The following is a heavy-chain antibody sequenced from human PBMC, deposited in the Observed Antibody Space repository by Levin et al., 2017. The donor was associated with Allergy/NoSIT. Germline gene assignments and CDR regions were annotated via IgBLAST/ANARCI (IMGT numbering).Heavy chain of an antibody. V-gene: IGHV3-30*04. CDR1: GFTFRSYP. CDR3: ARGGGGSGPYYFYYYGMDV. J-gene: IGHJ6*02. CDR2: ISNDGGNK. D-gene: IGHD2-15*01. Sequence: HSGGSLRLSCADSGFTFRSYPMHWVRQAPGKGLEWVAVISNDGGNKYYADSVKGRFTISRDNSKNTLYLQMNSLRPEDTAVYFCARGGGGSGPYYFYYYGMDVWGQGTTVTVSS.